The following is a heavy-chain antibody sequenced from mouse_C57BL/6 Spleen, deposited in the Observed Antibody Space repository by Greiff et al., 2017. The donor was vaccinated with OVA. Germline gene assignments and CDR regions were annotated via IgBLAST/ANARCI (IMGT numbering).Heavy chain of an antibody. CDR3: ARSGDYDDAMDY. J-gene: IGHJ4*01. V-gene: IGHV1-81*01. D-gene: IGHD2-4*01. CDR1: GYTFTSYG. CDR2: IYPRSGNT. Sequence: VQLQESGAELVRPGASVKLSCKASGYTFTSYGISWVKQTTGQGLEWIGEIYPRSGNTYYNEKFKGKATLTADKSSSTAYMELRSLTSEDSAVYFCARSGDYDDAMDYWGQGTSVTVSS.